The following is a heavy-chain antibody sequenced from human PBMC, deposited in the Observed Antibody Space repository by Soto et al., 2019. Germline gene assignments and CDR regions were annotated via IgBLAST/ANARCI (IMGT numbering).Heavy chain of an antibody. CDR1: GGSIRSGGYY. Sequence: LALTCTVSGGSIRSGGYYWSWIRQHPGKGLEWIGYIYYSGSTYYNPSLKSRVTISVDTSKNQFSLKLSSVIAAETAMYYCVTAIDPRGQGTLVPVSS. CDR2: IYYSGST. V-gene: IGHV4-31*03. CDR3: VTAIDP. J-gene: IGHJ5*02.